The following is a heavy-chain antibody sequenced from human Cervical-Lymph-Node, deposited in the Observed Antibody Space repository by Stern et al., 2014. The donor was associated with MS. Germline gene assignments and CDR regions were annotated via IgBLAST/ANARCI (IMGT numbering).Heavy chain of an antibody. CDR1: GFTFSDFY. Sequence: VQLEESGGGLVKPGGSLRFSCAASGFTFSDFYMIWIRQAPGKGLEWISYISSSSSTIHYADSVKGRFTISRDNAKNSLYLQMDSLRVEDTAVYYCASGDDSTNHYYYGMDIWGQGTTVTVSS. V-gene: IGHV3-11*01. D-gene: IGHD4-11*01. J-gene: IGHJ6*02. CDR2: ISSSSSTI. CDR3: ASGDDSTNHYYYGMDI.